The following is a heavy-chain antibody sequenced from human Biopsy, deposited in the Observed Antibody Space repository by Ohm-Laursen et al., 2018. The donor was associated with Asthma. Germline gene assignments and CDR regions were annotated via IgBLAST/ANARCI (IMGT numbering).Heavy chain of an antibody. V-gene: IGHV4-59*01. CDR2: VYYSGST. Sequence: TLSLTCTVSGGSINNFYWSWIRQPPGKGLESIGHVYYSGSTNYNPSLKSRVTISIDASKSQFSLKLTSVTAADTAVYYCARGVDRVTGLLDHFDSWGQGTLVTVSS. CDR3: ARGVDRVTGLLDHFDS. CDR1: GGSINNFY. J-gene: IGHJ4*02. D-gene: IGHD2-21*02.